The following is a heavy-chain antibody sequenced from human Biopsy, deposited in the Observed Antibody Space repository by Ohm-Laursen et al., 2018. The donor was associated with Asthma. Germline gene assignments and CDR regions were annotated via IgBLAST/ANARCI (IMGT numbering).Heavy chain of an antibody. CDR1: GFTFSSYW. CDR2: IKKDGSEK. V-gene: IGHV3-7*01. Sequence: SLRLSCSASGFTFSSYWTNWVRQAPGKGLEWVANIKKDGSEKYYVDSVKGRFTISRDNAKNSLYLHMNSLRAEDTAVYYCARGGYCTSPTCPWGRYATDVWGQGTTVTVSS. CDR3: ARGGYCTSPTCPWGRYATDV. D-gene: IGHD2-2*01. J-gene: IGHJ6*02.